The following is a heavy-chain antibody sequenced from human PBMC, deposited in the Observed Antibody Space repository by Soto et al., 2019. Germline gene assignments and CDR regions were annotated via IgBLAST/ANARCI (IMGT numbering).Heavy chain of an antibody. CDR3: ATVDTAMVIGARDTPVWLVGIAAAVTPMGV. J-gene: IGHJ6*02. CDR1: GYTFTSYD. Sequence: QVQLVQPGAEVKKPGASVKVSCKASGYTFTSYDINWVRQATGQGLEWMGGMNPNSGNTGYAQKFPGRVTMTRNTCISTAYMDISRLKSEDTAVYYCATVDTAMVIGARDTPVWLVGIAAAVTPMGVWGLGTTVTVSS. CDR2: MNPNSGNT. V-gene: IGHV1-8*01. D-gene: IGHD5-18*01.